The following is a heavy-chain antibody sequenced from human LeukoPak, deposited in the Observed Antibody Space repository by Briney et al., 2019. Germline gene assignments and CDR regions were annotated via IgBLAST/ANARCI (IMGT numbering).Heavy chain of an antibody. J-gene: IGHJ6*03. CDR1: GGTFSSYA. V-gene: IGHV1-69*13. Sequence: SVKVSCKASGGTFSSYAISWVRQAPGQGLEWMGGIIPIFGTANYAQKFQGRVTITADESTSTAYMELSSLRSEDTAVYYCARGRLGYCSGGSCYSDDYYYMDVWGKGTTVTVSS. D-gene: IGHD2-15*01. CDR3: ARGRLGYCSGGSCYSDDYYYMDV. CDR2: IIPIFGTA.